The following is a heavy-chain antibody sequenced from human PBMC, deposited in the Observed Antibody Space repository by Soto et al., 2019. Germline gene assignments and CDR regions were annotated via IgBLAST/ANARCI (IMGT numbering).Heavy chain of an antibody. CDR2: RNPFSGNA. V-gene: IGHV1-8*01. J-gene: IGHJ4*02. CDR3: TRGQGNH. CDR1: GYTFTSYD. Sequence: QVQLVQSGAEVKKPGASVRVSCKASGYTFTSYDIYWVRQATGQGLEWMGWRNPFSGNAVYTKKFQDRVTMPRDTSINTAYMEMSGLRSEDTAVYYCTRGQGNHWGQGSLVTVSS.